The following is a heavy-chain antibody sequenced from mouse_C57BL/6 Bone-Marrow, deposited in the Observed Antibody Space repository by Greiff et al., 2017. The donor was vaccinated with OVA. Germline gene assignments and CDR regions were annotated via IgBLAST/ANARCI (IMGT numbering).Heavy chain of an antibody. J-gene: IGHJ2*01. CDR2: INPGSGGT. V-gene: IGHV1-54*01. Sequence: VQLQQSVAELVRPGTSVKVSCTASGYAFTNYLIDWVKQRPGQGLEWIGVINPGSGGTNYNEKFKGKATLTADKSSSTAYMQLSSLTSEDSAVYFCARRRYYFDYWGQGTTLTVSS. CDR1: GYAFTNYL. CDR3: ARRRYYFDY.